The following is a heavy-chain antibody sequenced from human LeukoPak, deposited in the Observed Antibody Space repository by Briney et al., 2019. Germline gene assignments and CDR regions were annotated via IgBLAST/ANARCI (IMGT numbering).Heavy chain of an antibody. J-gene: IGHJ4*02. Sequence: GGSLRLSCTASGFTFGDYAMSWVRQAPGKGLEWVGFIRSKADGGTTEYAASVKCRFTISRDDSKSIAYLQMNSLKTEDTAVYYCTRVLSGGGCIDYWGQGTLVTVSS. CDR3: TRVLSGGGCIDY. CDR2: IRSKADGGTT. CDR1: GFTFGDYA. V-gene: IGHV3-49*04. D-gene: IGHD3-16*01.